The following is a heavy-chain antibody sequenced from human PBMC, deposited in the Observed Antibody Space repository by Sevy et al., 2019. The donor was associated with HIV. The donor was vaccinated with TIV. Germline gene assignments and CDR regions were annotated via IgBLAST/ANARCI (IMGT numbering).Heavy chain of an antibody. D-gene: IGHD6-19*01. V-gene: IGHV3-74*01. CDR3: ARWRAVAGSPHAFDI. CDR2: INGDGSSP. J-gene: IGHJ3*02. Sequence: GGSLRLSCAASGFTFSSYWMHWVRQAPGKGLMWVSRINGDGSSPRYGDSVKGRFTISRDNAKNTLYLQMNSLGAEDTAVYYCARWRAVAGSPHAFDIWGQGTMVTVSS. CDR1: GFTFSSYW.